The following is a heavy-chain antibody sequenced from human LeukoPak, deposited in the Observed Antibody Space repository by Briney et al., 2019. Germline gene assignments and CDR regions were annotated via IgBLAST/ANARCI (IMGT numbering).Heavy chain of an antibody. V-gene: IGHV3-48*02. D-gene: IGHD4-17*01. CDR1: GFTFSSYS. Sequence: GESLTLSCTASGFTFSSYSWNWVRQAPGKGLEWVSYISSSSSIIYYADSVKGRFIISKDNAKNSLYLQMKSPRDEDTAIYYGARDYGDLPARVPYFDYWGQGTLVTVSS. CDR3: ARDYGDLPARVPYFDY. CDR2: ISSSSSII. J-gene: IGHJ4*02.